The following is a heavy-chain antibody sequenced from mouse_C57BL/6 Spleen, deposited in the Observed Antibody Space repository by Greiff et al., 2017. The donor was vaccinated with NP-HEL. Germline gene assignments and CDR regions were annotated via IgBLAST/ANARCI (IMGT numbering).Heavy chain of an antibody. D-gene: IGHD3-3*01. CDR3: ARDRASYDWYFDV. CDR2: ISDGGSYT. J-gene: IGHJ1*03. V-gene: IGHV5-4*01. CDR1: GFTFSSYA. Sequence: EVNVVESGGGLVKPGGSLKLSCAASGFTFSSYAMSWVRQTPEKRLEWVATISDGGSYTYYPDNVKGRFTISRDNAKNNLYLQMSHLKSEDTAMDYCARDRASYDWYFDVWGTGTTVTVSS.